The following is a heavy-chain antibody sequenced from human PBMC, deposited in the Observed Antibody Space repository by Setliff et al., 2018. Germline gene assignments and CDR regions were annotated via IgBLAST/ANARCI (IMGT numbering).Heavy chain of an antibody. CDR3: AKEPAVTMTESIRRSYYDYALDV. CDR2: ISGHNGNT. D-gene: IGHD3-22*01. J-gene: IGHJ6*02. Sequence: ASVKVSCKASGYTFTYYGISWVRQAPGQGLEWMGWISGHNGNTNYAQKLQGRVTLTTDTSTDTAYMELRGLRFDDTAIYYCAKEPAVTMTESIRRSYYDYALDVWGQGTAVTVSS. V-gene: IGHV1-18*01. CDR1: GYTFTYYG.